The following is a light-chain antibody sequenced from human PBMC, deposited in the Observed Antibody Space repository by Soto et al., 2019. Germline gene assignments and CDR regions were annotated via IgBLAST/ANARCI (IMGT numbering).Light chain of an antibody. J-gene: IGKJ2*01. CDR3: QLRSNWLFT. V-gene: IGKV3-11*01. CDR2: GAS. CDR1: QSISSY. Sequence: EIVLTQSPATLSLSPGERATLSCRASQSISSYLAWYQQKPGQPPRLLIYGASNRATGIPARFSGSGSGTDFTLTISSLEPEDFAVYYCQLRSNWLFTFGQGNQLEIK.